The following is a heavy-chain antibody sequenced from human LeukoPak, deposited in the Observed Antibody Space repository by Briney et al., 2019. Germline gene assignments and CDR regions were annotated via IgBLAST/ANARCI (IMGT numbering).Heavy chain of an antibody. D-gene: IGHD5-24*01. V-gene: IGHV3-74*01. CDR3: ARDRWEMAAEI. CDR1: GFTFSNYW. J-gene: IGHJ4*02. CDR2: IKSDGSST. Sequence: PGGSLRLSCAASGFTFSNYWMHWVRQAPGKGLVWVSRIKSDGSSTTYADSVKGRFTISRDNAKNMLYLQMNSLRAEDTAVYYCARDRWEMAAEIWGQGTLVTVSS.